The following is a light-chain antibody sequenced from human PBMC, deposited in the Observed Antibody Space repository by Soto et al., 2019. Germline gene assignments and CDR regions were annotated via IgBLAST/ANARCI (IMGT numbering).Light chain of an antibody. Sequence: SYVLTQPPSVSVAPGQTASITCGGNNVGSKSVHWYQQKPGQAPVLVVFDDYDRPSGIPDRFSGSNSGNTATLTIGRVVAGDEADYYCQVWDTGSDHVVFGGGTKLTV. CDR2: DDY. J-gene: IGLJ3*02. CDR3: QVWDTGSDHVV. CDR1: NVGSKS. V-gene: IGLV3-21*02.